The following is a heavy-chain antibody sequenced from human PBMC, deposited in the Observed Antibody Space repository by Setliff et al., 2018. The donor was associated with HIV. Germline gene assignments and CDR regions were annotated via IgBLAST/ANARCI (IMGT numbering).Heavy chain of an antibody. CDR2: ISSSSYYI. V-gene: IGHV3-21*04. Sequence: LRLSCAASGFTFSSYTMNWVRQAPGKGLEWVSSISSSSYYIYYADSVKGRFTISRDNSKNTLFLQMNSLRPEDTAVYYCARDCRVGWVFTYGMDVWGQGTLVTVSS. D-gene: IGHD6-13*01. CDR1: GFTFSSYT. J-gene: IGHJ6*02. CDR3: ARDCRVGWVFTYGMDV.